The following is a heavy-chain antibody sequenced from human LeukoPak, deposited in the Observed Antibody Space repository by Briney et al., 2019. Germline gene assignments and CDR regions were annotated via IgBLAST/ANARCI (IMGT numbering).Heavy chain of an antibody. CDR1: GYNFNNYW. V-gene: IGHV5-51*01. CDR2: IYPYDSDT. Sequence: GESLKISCKGSGYNFNNYWIGWVRQMPGKGLEWMGIIYPYDSDTSYSPSFEGQVTISVDKSIRTAYLQWSSLKASDTAMYYCARQGDYYGSGSQYSYYCMDVWGQGTTVTVSS. D-gene: IGHD3-10*01. J-gene: IGHJ6*02. CDR3: ARQGDYYGSGSQYSYYCMDV.